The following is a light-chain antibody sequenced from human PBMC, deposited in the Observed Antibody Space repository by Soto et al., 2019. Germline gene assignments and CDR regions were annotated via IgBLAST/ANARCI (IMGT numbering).Light chain of an antibody. CDR2: GAS. J-gene: IGKJ5*01. CDR3: QQTKSLPPT. CDR1: RGVSTC. Sequence: DIPMTQSPSSVSASVGDRVTITCRASRGVSTCLGWYQQKPGRAPKLLIYGASNLENGVPSRFSGSGSGTDFTHTISSLQPEDFATYYCQQTKSLPPTLGQGTRLEI. V-gene: IGKV1-12*01.